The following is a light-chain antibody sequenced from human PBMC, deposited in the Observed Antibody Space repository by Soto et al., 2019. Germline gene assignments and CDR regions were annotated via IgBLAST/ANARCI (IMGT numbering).Light chain of an antibody. CDR1: QSISST. V-gene: IGKV3-15*01. CDR3: QKYNDWPPSWT. J-gene: IGKJ1*01. CDR2: GVS. Sequence: EIVMTQSPATLSVSPGERVTLSCRASQSISSTLAWHQQRPGQAPRLLIYGVSTRATGIPARFSGSGSGTEFTLTISSLQSEDFAVYYCQKYNDWPPSWTFGQGTEVEIK.